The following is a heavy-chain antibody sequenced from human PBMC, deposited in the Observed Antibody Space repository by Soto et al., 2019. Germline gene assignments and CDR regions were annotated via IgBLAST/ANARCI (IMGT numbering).Heavy chain of an antibody. CDR2: IKSKTDGGTE. CDR1: GFTFTSAW. Sequence: EVQLVESGGGLVRPGGSLRLSCAASGFTFTSAWINWVRQAPGKGLEWAGRIKSKTDGGTEDYGAPVKGRFTISRDDSKNTAYLQMNSLRNEDTAVYYCTTAERGGSYYSDYWGQGTLVTVSS. J-gene: IGHJ4*02. D-gene: IGHD1-26*01. V-gene: IGHV3-15*07. CDR3: TTAERGGSYYSDY.